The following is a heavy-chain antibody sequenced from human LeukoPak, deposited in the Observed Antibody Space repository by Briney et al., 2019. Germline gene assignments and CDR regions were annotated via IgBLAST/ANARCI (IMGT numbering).Heavy chain of an antibody. V-gene: IGHV3-30-3*01. CDR2: ISYDGSSG. D-gene: IGHD2/OR15-2a*01. Sequence: GGSLRLSCAASGFTFSTYAMHWVRQAPGKGLEWVAVISYDGSSGYYADSVKGRFTISRDNSKNTLLLQMSSLRAADTVVYYCARDHSMEDGNWFDPWGQGTLVTVSS. J-gene: IGHJ5*02. CDR3: ARDHSMEDGNWFDP. CDR1: GFTFSTYA.